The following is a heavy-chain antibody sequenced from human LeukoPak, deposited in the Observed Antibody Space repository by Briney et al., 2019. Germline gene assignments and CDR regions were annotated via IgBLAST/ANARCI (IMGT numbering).Heavy chain of an antibody. CDR1: GGSISSGGYY. CDR3: ARGPRLYDSSGYLY. V-gene: IGHV4-31*03. CDR2: IYYTGST. Sequence: SETLSLTCTVSGGSISSGGYYWSWIRQHPGRGLEWIGSIYYTGSTSYYPSLKSRLTISIATSKNQFSLRLNSVIAADTAVYYCARGPRLYDSSGYLYWGQGTLVTVSS. J-gene: IGHJ4*02. D-gene: IGHD3-22*01.